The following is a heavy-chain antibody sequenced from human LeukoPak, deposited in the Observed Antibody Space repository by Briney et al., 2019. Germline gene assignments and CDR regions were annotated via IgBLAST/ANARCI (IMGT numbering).Heavy chain of an antibody. CDR3: ARGAGGFDY. CDR1: GFTFSDYW. V-gene: IGHV3-74*01. CDR2: VTGDATST. Sequence: GGSLRLSCAASGFTFSDYWMHWVRRVPGKGPLWVSHVTGDATSTSYVESVKGRFTISRDNAKNTLYLQVNSLRAEDTAVYYCARGAGGFDYWGQGILVTVSS. D-gene: IGHD6-13*01. J-gene: IGHJ4*02.